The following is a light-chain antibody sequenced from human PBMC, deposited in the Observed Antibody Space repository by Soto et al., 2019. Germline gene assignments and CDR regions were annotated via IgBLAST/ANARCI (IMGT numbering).Light chain of an antibody. Sequence: KLMTQSPATLSVSPGEKATLSCRASESVSSDLAWYQQKRGQAPRLLIYDASTRAAGVPARFSGSGFGTEFTLTISSLQSEDFAVYYCHQYNDWPLTFGGGTKMEI. J-gene: IGKJ4*01. V-gene: IGKV3-15*01. CDR2: DAS. CDR3: HQYNDWPLT. CDR1: ESVSSD.